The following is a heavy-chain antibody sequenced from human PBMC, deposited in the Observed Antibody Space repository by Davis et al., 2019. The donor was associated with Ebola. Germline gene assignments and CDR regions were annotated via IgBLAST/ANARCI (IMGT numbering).Heavy chain of an antibody. CDR2: IYYSGST. V-gene: IGHV4-30-4*01. Sequence: SETLSLTCTVSGGSISSGDYYWSWIRQPPGKGLEWIGYIYYSGSTNYNPSLKSRVTISVDKSKNQFSLKLSSVTAADTAVYYCATRAGAGTERWGQGTLVTVSS. D-gene: IGHD1-14*01. CDR3: ATRAGAGTER. J-gene: IGHJ4*02. CDR1: GGSISSGDYY.